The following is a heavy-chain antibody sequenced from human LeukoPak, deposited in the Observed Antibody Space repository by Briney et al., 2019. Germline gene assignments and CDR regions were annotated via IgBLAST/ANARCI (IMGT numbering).Heavy chain of an antibody. J-gene: IGHJ2*01. V-gene: IGHV4-34*12. CDR1: GGSFRVYY. CDR3: ERAGRITMVRGVISHRHWYFDL. CDR2: IIHSDST. D-gene: IGHD3-10*01. Sequence: PSETPSLTCAVYGGSFRVYYCSGIRQPPRKGVEWIVEIIHSDSTNYNQTLKSRVTISVDTSKNQFFLKLSSVTAADTAVYYCERAGRITMVRGVISHRHWYFDLWGRGSLVSVSS.